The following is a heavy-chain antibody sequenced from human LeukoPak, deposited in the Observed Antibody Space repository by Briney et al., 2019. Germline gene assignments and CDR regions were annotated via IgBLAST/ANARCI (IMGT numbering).Heavy chain of an antibody. Sequence: GSLGLSCAASGFTFSSYSMSWVRQAPGQGLNWVAFIRYDGNNKYYADSVKGRFTISRDNSKNMLYLEMNSLSTEDTAVYYCAKVRYCSGVNCYPDDNWGQGTLVTVSS. V-gene: IGHV3-30*02. CDR1: GFTFSSYS. CDR2: IRYDGNNK. D-gene: IGHD2-15*01. CDR3: AKVRYCSGVNCYPDDN. J-gene: IGHJ4*02.